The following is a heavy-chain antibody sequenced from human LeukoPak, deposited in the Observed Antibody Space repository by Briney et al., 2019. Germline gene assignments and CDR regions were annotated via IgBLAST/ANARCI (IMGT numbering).Heavy chain of an antibody. J-gene: IGHJ4*02. CDR3: AKAGDCSSTSCSNTFFDY. D-gene: IGHD2-2*01. Sequence: GGSLRLSCAASGFTFSSYGMHWVRQAPGKGLEWVAVISYDGSNKYYADSVKGRFTISRDNSKNTLYLQMNSLRAEDTAVYYCAKAGDCSSTSCSNTFFDYWGQGALVTVSP. V-gene: IGHV3-30*18. CDR1: GFTFSSYG. CDR2: ISYDGSNK.